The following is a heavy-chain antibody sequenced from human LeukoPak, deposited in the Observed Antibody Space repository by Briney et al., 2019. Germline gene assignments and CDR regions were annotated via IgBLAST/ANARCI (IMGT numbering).Heavy chain of an antibody. CDR2: IYHSGST. CDR3: ARNDDYYYYGIDV. V-gene: IGHV4-30-2*01. Sequence: SETLSLTCAVSGGSISSGGYSWSWIRQPPGKGLEWIGYIYHSGSTYYNPSLKSRVTISVDRSKNQFSLKLSSVTAADTAVYYCARNDDYYYYGIDVWGQGTTVTVSS. CDR1: GGSISSGGYS. J-gene: IGHJ6*02.